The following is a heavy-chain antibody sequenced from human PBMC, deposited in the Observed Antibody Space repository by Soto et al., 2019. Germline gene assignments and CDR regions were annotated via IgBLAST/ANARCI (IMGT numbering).Heavy chain of an antibody. V-gene: IGHV3-23*01. CDR3: AKDVTSGDGFWLMDH. J-gene: IGHJ4*02. CDR1: GFTFSDYA. Sequence: PGGSLRLSCAASGFTFSDYAMTWVRKAPGKGLESVSGIYGNGAGIQYADSVRGRFTISRENSKNTLYLQMNSLRAEDTAVYYCAKDVTSGDGFWLMDHWGQGTLVTVSS. CDR2: IYGNGAGI. D-gene: IGHD2-21*02.